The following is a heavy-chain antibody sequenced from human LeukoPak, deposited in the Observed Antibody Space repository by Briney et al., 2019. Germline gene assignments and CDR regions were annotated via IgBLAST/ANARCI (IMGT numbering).Heavy chain of an antibody. J-gene: IGHJ6*03. CDR2: ISGSGGGT. D-gene: IGHD6-13*01. V-gene: IGHV3-23*01. CDR1: GFTFSNYA. CDR3: AKRADYSGNWYNYYYYMDV. Sequence: GGSLRLSCAASGFTFSNYAMSWVRQAPGKGLEWVSVISGSGGGTYYADSVRGRFTISRDGSKSTLYLQLNSLRAEDTAVYYCAKRADYSGNWYNYYYYMDVWGKGTTVTVSS.